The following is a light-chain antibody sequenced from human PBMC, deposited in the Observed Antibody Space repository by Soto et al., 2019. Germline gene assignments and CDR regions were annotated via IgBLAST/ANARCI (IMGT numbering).Light chain of an antibody. Sequence: DIPMTQSPSTLSASIGDRVTITCRASQRINKWLAWHQQKPGKAPKLLIYDASSLQSGVPPRFSGSGSGTEFTLTIRSLQPDDIATYYCQQYSSYSAWTFGEGTKVEIK. J-gene: IGKJ1*01. CDR1: QRINKW. CDR3: QQYSSYSAWT. CDR2: DAS. V-gene: IGKV1-5*01.